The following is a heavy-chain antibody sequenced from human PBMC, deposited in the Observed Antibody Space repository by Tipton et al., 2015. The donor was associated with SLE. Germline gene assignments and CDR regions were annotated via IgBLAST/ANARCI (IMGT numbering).Heavy chain of an antibody. CDR3: ARDGYYYDSSGYQGYFGY. D-gene: IGHD3-22*01. V-gene: IGHV3-7*01. CDR2: IKQDGSEK. Sequence: SLRLSCAASGFTFSSYWMSWVRQAPGKGLEWVANIKQDGSEKYYVDSVKGRFTISRDNAKNSLYLQMNSLRAEDTAVYYCARDGYYYDSSGYQGYFGYWGQGTLVTVSS. CDR1: GFTFSSYW. J-gene: IGHJ4*02.